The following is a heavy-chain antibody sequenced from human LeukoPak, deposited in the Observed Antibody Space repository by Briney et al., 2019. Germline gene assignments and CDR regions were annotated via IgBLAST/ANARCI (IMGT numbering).Heavy chain of an antibody. D-gene: IGHD3-10*01. J-gene: IGHJ3*02. V-gene: IGHV4-4*02. Sequence: PSETLSLTCAVSGGSISSSNWWSWVRQPPGKGLEWIGEIYHSGSTNYNPSLKSRVTISVDTSKNQFSLKLSSVTAADTAVYYCARQRYYYGSGRRAFDIWGQGTMVTVSS. CDR1: GGSISSSNW. CDR3: ARQRYYYGSGRRAFDI. CDR2: IYHSGST.